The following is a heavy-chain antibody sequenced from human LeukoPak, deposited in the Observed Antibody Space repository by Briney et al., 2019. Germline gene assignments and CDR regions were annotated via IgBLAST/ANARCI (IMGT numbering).Heavy chain of an antibody. D-gene: IGHD6-6*01. CDR1: GFTFSSYA. CDR2: TSYDGSNK. J-gene: IGHJ4*02. CDR3: AGDSYRSQLDW. V-gene: IGHV3-30*01. Sequence: QPGRSLRLSCAASGFTFSSYAMHWLRQAPGKGLEGVAVTSYDGSNKYYADSVTGRFTISRDNSKSTLYLQMNSLRAEDTAVYYCAGDSYRSQLDWWGQGTLVTVSS.